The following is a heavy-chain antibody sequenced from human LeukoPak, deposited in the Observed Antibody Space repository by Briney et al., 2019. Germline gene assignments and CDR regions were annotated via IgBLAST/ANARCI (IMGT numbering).Heavy chain of an antibody. Sequence: SVKVSCKASGGTFSSYAISWVRQAPGQGLEWMGGIIPIFGTANYAQKFQGRVTITADKSTSTAYMELSSLRSEDTAVYYCASCSVRGGTYYYYYYGMDVWSKGTTVTVSS. J-gene: IGHJ6*04. CDR1: GGTFSSYA. CDR3: ASCSVRGGTYYYYYYGMDV. V-gene: IGHV1-69*06. CDR2: IIPIFGTA. D-gene: IGHD3-10*01.